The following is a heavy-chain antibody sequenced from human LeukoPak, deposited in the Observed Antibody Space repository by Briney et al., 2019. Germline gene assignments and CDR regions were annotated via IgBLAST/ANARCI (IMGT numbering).Heavy chain of an antibody. CDR3: ARVWSGYSNSDY. Sequence: GGSLRISCAASGFIFSSYVMTWVRQAPGKGLESVSYISSSGSAILYADSVKGRFTISRDNAKNSLYLQMNSLRGEDTAVYYCARVWSGYSNSDYWGQGTLVTVS. J-gene: IGHJ4*02. D-gene: IGHD3-3*01. CDR2: ISSSGSAI. CDR1: GFIFSSYV. V-gene: IGHV3-48*03.